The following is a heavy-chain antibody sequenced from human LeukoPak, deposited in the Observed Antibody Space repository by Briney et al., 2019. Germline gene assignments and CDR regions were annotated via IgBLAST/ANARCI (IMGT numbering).Heavy chain of an antibody. CDR1: GYSISSSYY. CDR2: IYQSVTT. J-gene: IGHJ6*04. CDR3: ARGSNYYYSTDV. Sequence: SETLSLTCAVSGYSISSSYYWGWIRQPPEKGLEWIGSIYQSVTTYYSPSLKSRVAISADTPKNQFSLTLTSVTAADMAVYYCARGSNYYYSTDVWGKGTTVTVSS. V-gene: IGHV4-38-2*01. D-gene: IGHD3/OR15-3a*01.